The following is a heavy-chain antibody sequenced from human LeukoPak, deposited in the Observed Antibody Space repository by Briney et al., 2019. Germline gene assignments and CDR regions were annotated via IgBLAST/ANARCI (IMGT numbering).Heavy chain of an antibody. CDR2: VCYSGST. J-gene: IGHJ4*02. CDR1: GGSISSSSYC. V-gene: IGHV4-39*01. D-gene: IGHD5-18*01. CDR3: ARQYSGDSRSPFFDY. Sequence: SETLSLTCTVSGGSISSSSYCWGWIRQPPGKGLEWIGSVCYSGSTYYNPSLKSRVTISVDTSKNQFSLKLSSVTAADTAVYYCARQYSGDSRSPFFDYWGQGTLVTVST.